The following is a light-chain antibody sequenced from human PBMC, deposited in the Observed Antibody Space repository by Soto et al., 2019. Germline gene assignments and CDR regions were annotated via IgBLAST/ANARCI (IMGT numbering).Light chain of an antibody. Sequence: QLVLTQPPSASGTPGQRVTISCSGSSSNIGSDAVSWYQQLPGTAPKLLIYSNNQRPSGVPDRFSGSKSGTSASLAISGLQSEDEADYYCVAWDDSLNGQLFGTGTKVTVL. CDR1: SSNIGSDA. J-gene: IGLJ1*01. CDR2: SNN. V-gene: IGLV1-44*01. CDR3: VAWDDSLNGQL.